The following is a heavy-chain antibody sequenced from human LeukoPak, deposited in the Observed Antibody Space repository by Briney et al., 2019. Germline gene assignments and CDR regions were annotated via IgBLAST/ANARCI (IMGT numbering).Heavy chain of an antibody. CDR2: IYYSGST. CDR3: ARGRRNGGSARGYFDY. J-gene: IGHJ4*02. Sequence: SETLSLTCTVSGGSISSYYWSWIRQPPGKGLEWIGYIYYSGSTNYNPSLKSRVTISVDTSKNQFSLKLSSVTAADTAVYYCARGRRNGGSARGYFDYWGQGTLVTVSS. CDR1: GGSISSYY. D-gene: IGHD1-26*01. V-gene: IGHV4-59*01.